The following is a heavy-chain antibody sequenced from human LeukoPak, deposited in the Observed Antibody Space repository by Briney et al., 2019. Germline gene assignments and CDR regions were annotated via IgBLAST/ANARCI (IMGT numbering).Heavy chain of an antibody. Sequence: GGSLRLSCAASGFTFSSYWMSWVRQAPGKGLEWVANIKQDGSEKYYVDSVKGRFTISRDNAKNSLYLQMNNLRAEDTAVYYCARDVPYYYDSSGYGDWGQGTLVTVSS. J-gene: IGHJ4*02. D-gene: IGHD3-22*01. CDR1: GFTFSSYW. CDR3: ARDVPYYYDSSGYGD. CDR2: IKQDGSEK. V-gene: IGHV3-7*01.